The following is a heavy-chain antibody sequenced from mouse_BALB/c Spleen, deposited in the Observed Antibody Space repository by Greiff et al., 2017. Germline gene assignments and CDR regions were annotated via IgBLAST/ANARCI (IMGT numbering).Heavy chain of an antibody. D-gene: IGHD1-1*01. CDR2: ILPGSGST. Sequence: QVQLKESGAELMKPGASVKISCKATGYTFSSYWIEWVKQRPGHGLEWIGEILPGSGSTNYNEKFKGKATFTADTSSNTAYMQLSSLTSEDSAVYYCASRGSRFAYWGQGTLVTVSA. CDR1: GYTFSSYW. J-gene: IGHJ3*01. V-gene: IGHV1-9*01. CDR3: ASRGSRFAY.